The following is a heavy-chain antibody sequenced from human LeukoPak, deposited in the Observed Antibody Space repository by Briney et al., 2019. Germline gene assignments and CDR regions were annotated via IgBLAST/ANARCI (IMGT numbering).Heavy chain of an antibody. CDR1: GGSFSGYY. CDR3: ARHPGRLFDY. J-gene: IGHJ4*02. Sequence: SETLSLTCAVYGGSFSGYYWSWIRQHPGKGLEWIGSIYYSGNTYYNPSLKSRVSISVDTSKNQFSLKLSSVTAADTAVYYCARHPGRLFDYWGQGTLVTVSS. V-gene: IGHV4-34*01. CDR2: IYYSGNT.